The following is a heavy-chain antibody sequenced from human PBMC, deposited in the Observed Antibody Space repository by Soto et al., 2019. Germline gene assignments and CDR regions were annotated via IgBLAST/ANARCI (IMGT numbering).Heavy chain of an antibody. CDR3: AGDSSGYYNAFDI. Sequence: RASVKVSCKASGYTFTGYYMHWVRQAPGQGLEWMGWINPNSGGTNYAQKFQGRVTMTRDTSISTAYMELSRLRSDDTAVYYCAGDSSGYYNAFDIWGQGTMVTVSS. D-gene: IGHD3-22*01. CDR2: INPNSGGT. CDR1: GYTFTGYY. J-gene: IGHJ3*02. V-gene: IGHV1-2*02.